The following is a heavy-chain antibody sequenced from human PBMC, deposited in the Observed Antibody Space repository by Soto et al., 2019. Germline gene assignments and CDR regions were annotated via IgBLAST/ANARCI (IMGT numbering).Heavy chain of an antibody. CDR2: SNSNSGNS. CDR3: VLLGVFDH. D-gene: IGHD3-3*01. J-gene: IGHJ4*02. Sequence: ASVKVSCKASGYTFTSYNINWVRQAPGQGLEWVAGSNSNSGNSDHAQKFQGRLTVTRDTSISTAYMELSSLRSDDTAVYYCVLLGVFDHWGQGTRATVPQ. V-gene: IGHV1-8*01. CDR1: GYTFTSYN.